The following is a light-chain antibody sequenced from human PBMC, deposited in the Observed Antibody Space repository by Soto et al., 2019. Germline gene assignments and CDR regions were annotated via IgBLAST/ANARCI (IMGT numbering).Light chain of an antibody. CDR3: QQYNSYSWT. V-gene: IGKV3-15*01. CDR1: QSVSSK. Sequence: EIVMTQSPATLSVSPGERATLSCRASQSVSSKLAWYQQKPGQAPRLLIYDASTRASGIPARFSGSGSGTDFTLTISSLEPDDFATYYCQQYNSYSWTFGQGTKVDIK. J-gene: IGKJ1*01. CDR2: DAS.